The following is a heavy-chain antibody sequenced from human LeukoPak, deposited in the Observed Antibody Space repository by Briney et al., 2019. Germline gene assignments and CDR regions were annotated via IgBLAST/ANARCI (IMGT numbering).Heavy chain of an antibody. D-gene: IGHD3-16*01. V-gene: IGHV3-33*08. CDR2: IWYDGSNK. J-gene: IGHJ4*02. Sequence: GGSLRLSCAASGFIFSNYAMSWVRQAPGKGLEWVAVIWYDGSNKYYADSVKGRFTISRDNSKNTLYLQMNSLRAEDTAVYYCARDGGGWGQGTLVTVSS. CDR3: ARDGGG. CDR1: GFIFSNYA.